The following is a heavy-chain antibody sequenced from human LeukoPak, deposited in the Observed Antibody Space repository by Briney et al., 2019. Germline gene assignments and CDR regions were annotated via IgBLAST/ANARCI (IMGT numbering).Heavy chain of an antibody. D-gene: IGHD3-16*01. J-gene: IGHJ4*02. CDR2: IYHSGST. CDR1: GGSISSDAYY. CDR3: AILDGAWGYSDY. Sequence: SETLSLTCTVSGGSISSDAYYWGWIRQPPKKGLEWIGTIYHSGSTYLNPSLRSRLTISVDTSKNQFSLNPSSVTAADTAVYYCAILDGAWGYSDYWGQGTLVTVSS. V-gene: IGHV4-39*01.